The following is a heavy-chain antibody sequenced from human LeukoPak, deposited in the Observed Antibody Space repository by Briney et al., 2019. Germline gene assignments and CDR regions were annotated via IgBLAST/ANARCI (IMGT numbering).Heavy chain of an antibody. V-gene: IGHV1-8*01. CDR2: MNPNSGNT. CDR1: GYTFTSYD. J-gene: IGHJ3*02. CDR3: ARPPSVGSPYDGFDI. D-gene: IGHD1-26*01. Sequence: GASVKVACKASGYTFTSYDINWVRQATGQGLEWMGWMNPNSGNTGYAQKFQGRVTMTRDTSISTAYMELSSLRSEDTAVYYCARPPSVGSPYDGFDIWGQGTMVSVSS.